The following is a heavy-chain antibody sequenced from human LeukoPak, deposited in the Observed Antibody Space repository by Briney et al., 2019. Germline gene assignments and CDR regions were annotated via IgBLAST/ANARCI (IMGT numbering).Heavy chain of an antibody. D-gene: IGHD3-10*01. CDR2: ISGSGAGT. J-gene: IGHJ4*02. Sequence: PGGSLRLSCAASGFTFSSYAMSWVRQAPGKGLEWVSVISGSGAGTYYADSVKGRFTISRDNSKNTVYLQMNSLRAEDTALYYCAKASRSDASELTPFDYWGQGTLVTVSS. CDR3: AKASRSDASELTPFDY. V-gene: IGHV3-23*01. CDR1: GFTFSSYA.